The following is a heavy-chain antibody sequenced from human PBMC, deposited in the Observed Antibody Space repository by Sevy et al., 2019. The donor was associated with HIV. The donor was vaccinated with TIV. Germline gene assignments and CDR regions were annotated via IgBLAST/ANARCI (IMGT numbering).Heavy chain of an antibody. CDR1: GFTFSSYT. Sequence: GESLKISCAASGFTFSSYTMNWVRQAPGKGLEWVSSISSSSTYIYYADSVKGRFTISRDNAKNSLYLQMNSLRAEDTAVYYCARGPDYYDRSGYYYQWGQGTLVTVSS. CDR3: ARGPDYYDRSGYYYQ. V-gene: IGHV3-21*01. CDR2: ISSSSTYI. D-gene: IGHD3-22*01. J-gene: IGHJ4*02.